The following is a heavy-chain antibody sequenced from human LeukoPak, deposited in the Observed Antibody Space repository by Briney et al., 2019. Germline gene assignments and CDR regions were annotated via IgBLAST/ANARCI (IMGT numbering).Heavy chain of an antibody. J-gene: IGHJ6*02. V-gene: IGHV3-53*01. CDR2: IYSGGST. Sequence: GGSLRLSCAASGXTVSSNYMSWVRQAPGKGLEWVSVIYSGGSTYYADSVKGRFTISRDNSKNTLYLQMNSLRAEDTAVYYCARDLYSGYDSAEYYYYYGMDVWGQGTTVTVSS. CDR3: ARDLYSGYDSAEYYYYYGMDV. D-gene: IGHD5-12*01. CDR1: GXTVSSNY.